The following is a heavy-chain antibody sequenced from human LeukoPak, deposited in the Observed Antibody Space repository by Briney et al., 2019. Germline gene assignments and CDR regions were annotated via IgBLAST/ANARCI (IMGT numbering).Heavy chain of an antibody. V-gene: IGHV3-33*01. CDR3: ARRKGCNGGSCYGDTFDY. J-gene: IGHJ4*02. Sequence: GRSLRLSCAASGFTFSSYGMHWVRQAPGKGLEWVAVIWYDGSNKYYADSVKGRFTISRDNSKNTLYLQMNSLRAEDTAVYYCARRKGCNGGSCYGDTFDYWGQGTLVTVSS. D-gene: IGHD2-15*01. CDR1: GFTFSSYG. CDR2: IWYDGSNK.